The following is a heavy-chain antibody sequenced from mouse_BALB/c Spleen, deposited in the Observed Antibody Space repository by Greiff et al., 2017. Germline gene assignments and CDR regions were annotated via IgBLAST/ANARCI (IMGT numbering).Heavy chain of an antibody. D-gene: IGHD2-1*01. Sequence: VQLQQSGAELVKPGASVKLSCTASGFNIKDTYMHWVKQRPEQGLEWIGRIDPANGNTKYDPKFQGKATITADTSSNTAYLQISSLTSEDTAVYYCARGSLRHWYFDVWGAGTTVTVSS. V-gene: IGHV14-3*02. CDR1: GFNIKDTY. CDR2: IDPANGNT. CDR3: ARGSLRHWYFDV. J-gene: IGHJ1*01.